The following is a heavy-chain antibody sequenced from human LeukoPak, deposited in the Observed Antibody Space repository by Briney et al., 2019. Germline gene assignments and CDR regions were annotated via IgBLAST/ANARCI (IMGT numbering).Heavy chain of an antibody. Sequence: PGGSLRLSCAASGFTFSSYGMHWVRQAPGKGLEWVAFIRYDGSNKYYADSVKGRFTISRDNSKNTLYLQMNSLRAEDTAVYYCARVGVVGLRYFDWLIPEVDGRQGAFDIWGQGTMVTVSS. J-gene: IGHJ3*02. D-gene: IGHD3-9*01. CDR1: GFTFSSYG. CDR3: ARVGVVGLRYFDWLIPEVDGRQGAFDI. V-gene: IGHV3-30*02. CDR2: IRYDGSNK.